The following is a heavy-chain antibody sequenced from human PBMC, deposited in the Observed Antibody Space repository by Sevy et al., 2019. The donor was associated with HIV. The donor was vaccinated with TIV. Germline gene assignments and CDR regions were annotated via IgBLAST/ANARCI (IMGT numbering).Heavy chain of an antibody. Sequence: GGSLRLSCVVSGFTFSGFDIHWVRQAPGKGLEWVALISYDGSKEDYADSVKGRFTMSRDNSKNTLYLQMNSLRAEDTAGYHCTKPNERGYSYGWTAAFDIWGQGTMVTVSS. J-gene: IGHJ3*02. CDR3: TKPNERGYSYGWTAAFDI. CDR1: GFTFSGFD. V-gene: IGHV3-30*18. D-gene: IGHD5-18*01. CDR2: ISYDGSKE.